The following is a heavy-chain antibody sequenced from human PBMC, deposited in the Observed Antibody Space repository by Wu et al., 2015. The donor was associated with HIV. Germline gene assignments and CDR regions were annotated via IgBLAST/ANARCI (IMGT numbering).Heavy chain of an antibody. CDR2: MNPRNGYI. V-gene: IGHV1-18*01. D-gene: IGHD3-10*01. Sequence: LVQSGPEAKRPGASVKVSCKASYMLTSYPIGWVRQAPSQRLEWMGWMNPRNGYIKPAQRFQDRITLSTTNSAHTAYMELKNLTSDDTAIYFCARVQFDPKYYTYFDLWGQGTLVIVSS. J-gene: IGHJ5*02. CDR1: YMLTSYP. CDR3: ARVQFDPKYYTYFDL.